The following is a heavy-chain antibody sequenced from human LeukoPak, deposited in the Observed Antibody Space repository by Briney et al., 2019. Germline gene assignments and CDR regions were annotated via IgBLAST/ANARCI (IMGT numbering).Heavy chain of an antibody. D-gene: IGHD6-19*01. CDR3: AKYNSGWYDDY. Sequence: GGSLRLSCAASGFTFSTNYMTWVRQAPGKGLEWVSLVYSGGSTYYADSVKGRFTISRDTSKNTLYLEMNSLRADDTAVYYCAKYNSGWYDDYWGQGTLVTVSS. V-gene: IGHV3-53*01. CDR1: GFTFSTNY. CDR2: VYSGGST. J-gene: IGHJ4*02.